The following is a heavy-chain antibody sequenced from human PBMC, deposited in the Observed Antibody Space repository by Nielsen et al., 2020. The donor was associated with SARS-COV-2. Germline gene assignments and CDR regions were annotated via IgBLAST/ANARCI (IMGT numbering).Heavy chain of an antibody. D-gene: IGHD3-16*02. CDR3: AKPITFGGVIVADAFDI. Sequence: SLKISCAASGFTFSSYAMSWVRQAPGKGLEWVSGISWNSGSIGYADSVKGRFTISRDNAKNSLYLQMNSLRAEDTALYYCAKPITFGGVIVADAFDIWGQGTMVTVSS. CDR2: ISWNSGSI. J-gene: IGHJ3*02. CDR1: GFTFSSYA. V-gene: IGHV3-9*01.